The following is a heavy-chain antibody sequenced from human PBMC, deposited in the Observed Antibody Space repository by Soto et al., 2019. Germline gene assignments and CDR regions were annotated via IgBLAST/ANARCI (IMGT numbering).Heavy chain of an antibody. D-gene: IGHD1-26*01. CDR1: GFTVSSNY. V-gene: IGHV3-66*01. Sequence: EVQLVESGGGLVQPGGSLRLSCAASGFTVSSNYMSWVRQAPGKGLEWVSVIYSGGSTYYADSVKGRFTISRDNSKNTLYLQMNSRRAEDTAVYYCAGSFTRGVGASAFDYWGQGTLVTVSS. CDR3: AGSFTRGVGASAFDY. CDR2: IYSGGST. J-gene: IGHJ4*02.